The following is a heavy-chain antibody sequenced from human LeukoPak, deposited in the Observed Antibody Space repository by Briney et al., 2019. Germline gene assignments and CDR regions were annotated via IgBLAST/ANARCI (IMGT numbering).Heavy chain of an antibody. V-gene: IGHV4-61*02. CDR2: IYTSGST. Sequence: PSETLSLTCTVSGGSISSGSYYWSWIRQPAGKGLEWIGRIYTSGSTNYNPSLKSRVTISVDTSKNQFSLKLSSVIAADTAVYYCARGAAAASGYWGQGTLVTVSS. CDR3: ARGAAAASGY. CDR1: GGSISSGSYY. D-gene: IGHD6-13*01. J-gene: IGHJ4*02.